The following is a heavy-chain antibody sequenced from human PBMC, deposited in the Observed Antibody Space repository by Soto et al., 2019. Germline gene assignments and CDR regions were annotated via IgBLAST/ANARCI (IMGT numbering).Heavy chain of an antibody. V-gene: IGHV4-59*01. CDR2: IYYSGST. J-gene: IGHJ4*02. CDR3: ARTVGAAAGTNYFDY. D-gene: IGHD6-13*01. CDR1: GGSISSYY. Sequence: QVQLQESGPGLVKPSETLSLTCIFSGGSISSYYWTWIRQPPGKGREWIGYIYYSGSTNYNPSLKSRVTISVDTSKNQFSLKLSSVTAADTAVYYCARTVGAAAGTNYFDYWGQGTLVTVSS.